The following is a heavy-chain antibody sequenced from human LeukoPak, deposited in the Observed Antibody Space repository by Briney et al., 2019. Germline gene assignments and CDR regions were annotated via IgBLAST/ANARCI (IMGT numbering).Heavy chain of an antibody. CDR1: GFTFSNAW. CDR3: ARDSGSYRGFDY. D-gene: IGHD1-26*01. Sequence: GGSLRLSCAASGFTFSNAWMNWVRQAPGKGLEWISFISSRGSSIYYADSVKGRFTISRDNAKNSLYLQMNSLRAEDTAVYYCARDSGSYRGFDYWGQGTLVTVSS. CDR2: ISSRGSSI. V-gene: IGHV3-48*04. J-gene: IGHJ4*02.